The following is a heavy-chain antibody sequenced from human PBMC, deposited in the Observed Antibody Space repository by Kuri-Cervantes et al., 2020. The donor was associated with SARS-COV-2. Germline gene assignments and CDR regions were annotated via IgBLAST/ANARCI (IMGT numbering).Heavy chain of an antibody. Sequence: GGSLRLSCLTSGFVFDFYEMNWVRQAPGKGLEWLAYISPTASTTYYADSVTGRFTISRDNAQNAVYLHMKSLRAGDTAVYYCARVRAMDMWGQGTMVTVSS. V-gene: IGHV3-48*03. D-gene: IGHD2-2*01. CDR1: GFVFDFYE. CDR2: ISPTASTT. CDR3: ARVRAMDM. J-gene: IGHJ3*02.